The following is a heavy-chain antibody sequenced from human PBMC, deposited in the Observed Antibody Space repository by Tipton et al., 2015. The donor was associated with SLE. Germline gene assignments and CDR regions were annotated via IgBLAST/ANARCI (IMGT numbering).Heavy chain of an antibody. Sequence: TLSLTCIVSGGSISSYYWSWIRQPPGKGLEWIGYIYTSGSTNYNPSLKSRVTISVDTSKNQFSLKLTSVTAADTAVYYCARLITIFGVVYYWGQGTLVTVSS. CDR2: IYTSGST. CDR1: GGSISSYY. J-gene: IGHJ4*02. V-gene: IGHV4-4*09. D-gene: IGHD3-3*01. CDR3: ARLITIFGVVYY.